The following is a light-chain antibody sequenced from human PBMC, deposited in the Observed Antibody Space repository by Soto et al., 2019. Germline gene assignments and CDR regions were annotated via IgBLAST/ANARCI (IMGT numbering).Light chain of an antibody. CDR2: SSN. J-gene: IGLJ2*01. Sequence: QSVLTQPPSVSATPGQGVTLSCSGGDSNIGSTAVNWYQQVPGTAPKLLIYSSNQRPSGVPDRISGSKSGTSASLAISGLQSEDEADYYCAAGDDDLHVWLFGGGTKLTVL. V-gene: IGLV1-44*01. CDR3: AAGDDDLHVWL. CDR1: DSNIGSTA.